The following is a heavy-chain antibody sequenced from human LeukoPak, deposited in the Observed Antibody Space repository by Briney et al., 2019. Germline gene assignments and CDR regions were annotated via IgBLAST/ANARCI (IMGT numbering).Heavy chain of an antibody. D-gene: IGHD2-2*01. CDR2: ISYDGSNK. Sequence: PGRSLRVSCAASGFTFSSYAIYWVRQAPGTWLQLVAVISYDGSNKYYADSVKGRFTISRDNSKNTLYLQMNSLRAEDTAVYYCAREEVVVVPAANDAFDIWGQGTMVTVSS. J-gene: IGHJ3*02. CDR3: AREEVVVVPAANDAFDI. V-gene: IGHV3-30*04. CDR1: GFTFSSYA.